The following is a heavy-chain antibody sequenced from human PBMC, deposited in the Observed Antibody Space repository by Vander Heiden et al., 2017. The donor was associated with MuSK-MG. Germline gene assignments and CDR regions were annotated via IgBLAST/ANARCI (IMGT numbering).Heavy chain of an antibody. Sequence: EVQLVESGGGLIQPEGSLRLSCAASGFTVSSNYLNWVRQAPGKGLEWVSVIYSGGSTYDADSVKGRLYISRDNSKNTLYLQMNSLRAEDTAVYYCARDDPIGRRGVDYGGGMDVWGEGPTVAVSS. V-gene: IGHV3-53*01. CDR1: GFTVSSNY. CDR3: ARDDPIGRRGVDYGGGMDV. J-gene: IGHJ6*04. D-gene: IGHD4-17*01. CDR2: IYSGGST.